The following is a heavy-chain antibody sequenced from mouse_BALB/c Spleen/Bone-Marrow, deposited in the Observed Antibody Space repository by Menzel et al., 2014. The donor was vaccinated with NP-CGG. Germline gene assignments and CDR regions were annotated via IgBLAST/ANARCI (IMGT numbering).Heavy chain of an antibody. CDR1: GFNIKDTY. D-gene: IGHD2-4*01. J-gene: IGHJ1*01. CDR3: ANYEYGWYFDV. Sequence: VQLQQSGAELVKPGASVKLSCTASGFNIKDTYMHWVKQRPEQGLEWIGRIDPANGNTKYDPKFQGKATITADTSSNTAYLQLSSLTSEDTAVYYCANYEYGWYFDVWGAGTTVTVSA. V-gene: IGHV14-3*02. CDR2: IDPANGNT.